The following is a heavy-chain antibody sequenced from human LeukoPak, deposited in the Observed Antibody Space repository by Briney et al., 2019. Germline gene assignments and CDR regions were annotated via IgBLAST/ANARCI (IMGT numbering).Heavy chain of an antibody. J-gene: IGHJ5*02. CDR3: ARSRGYSSSWYLRRNWFDP. CDR2: IYYSGST. D-gene: IGHD6-13*01. CDR1: GGSISSGGYY. V-gene: IGHV4-39*07. Sequence: SETLSLTCTVSGGSISSGGYYWSWIRQHPGKGLEWIGSIYYSGSTYYNPSLKSRVTISVDTSKNQFSLKLSSVAAADTAVYYCARSRGYSSSWYLRRNWFDPWGQGTLVTVSS.